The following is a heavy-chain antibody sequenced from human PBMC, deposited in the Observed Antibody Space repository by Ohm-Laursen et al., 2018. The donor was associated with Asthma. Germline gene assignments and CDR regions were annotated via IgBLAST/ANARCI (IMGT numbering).Heavy chain of an antibody. CDR3: ARDIITIFGVVDY. CDR1: GVAFTDSW. D-gene: IGHD3-3*01. Sequence: SLRLSCSASGVAFTDSWMSWVRQLPGGSLEWVAKINPLGYEKYYMDSVRGRFTVSRDNAKNSLYLQMNSLRAEDTAVYYCARDIITIFGVVDYWGQGTLVTVSS. CDR2: INPLGYEK. J-gene: IGHJ4*02. V-gene: IGHV3-7*01.